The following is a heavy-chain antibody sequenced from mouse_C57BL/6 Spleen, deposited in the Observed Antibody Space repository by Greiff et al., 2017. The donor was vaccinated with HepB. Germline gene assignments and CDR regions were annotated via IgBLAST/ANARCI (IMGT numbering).Heavy chain of an antibody. V-gene: IGHV1-84*01. CDR3: ARVGGNLLLRPYYFDY. J-gene: IGHJ2*01. CDR1: GYTFTDYY. Sequence: QVQLKQSGPELVKPGASVKISCKASGYTFTDYYINWVKQRPGQGLEWIGWSYPGSGNTKYNEKFKGKATLTVDTSSSTAYMQLSSLTSEDSAVYFCARVGGNLLLRPYYFDYWGQGTTLTVSS. CDR2: SYPGSGNT. D-gene: IGHD1-1*01.